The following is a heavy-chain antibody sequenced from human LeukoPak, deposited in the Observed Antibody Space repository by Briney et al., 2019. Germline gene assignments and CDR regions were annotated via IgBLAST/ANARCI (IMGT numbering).Heavy chain of an antibody. J-gene: IGHJ4*02. V-gene: IGHV4-61*01. CDR3: ASARKGGDDHFDY. CDR2: IYYSGST. CDR1: GGSVSSGNYY. Sequence: SETLSLTCTVSGGSVSSGNYYWSWIRQPPGKGLDWIGDIYYSGSTNYNPSLKSRVTISVDTSKNQFSLKLTSVTAADTAVYYCASARKGGDDHFDYWGQGTLVTVSS. D-gene: IGHD2-21*01.